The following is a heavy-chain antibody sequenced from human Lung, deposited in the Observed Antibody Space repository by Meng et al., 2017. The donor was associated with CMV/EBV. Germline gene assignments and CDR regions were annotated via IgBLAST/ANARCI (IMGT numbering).Heavy chain of an antibody. J-gene: IGHJ6*02. CDR1: GHPITTYY. CDR2: IYYSGST. D-gene: IGHD2-2*01. V-gene: IGHV4-59*01. CDR3: ARDRAAIGYYYYVMDV. Sequence: GSLRLXXTVSGHPITTYYWSWIRQSPGKGLEWIGYIYYSGSTNYNPSLRSRVSISVDTSKNQFSLELSSVTAADTAIYYCARDRAAIGYYYYVMDVWGHGTXVTVSS.